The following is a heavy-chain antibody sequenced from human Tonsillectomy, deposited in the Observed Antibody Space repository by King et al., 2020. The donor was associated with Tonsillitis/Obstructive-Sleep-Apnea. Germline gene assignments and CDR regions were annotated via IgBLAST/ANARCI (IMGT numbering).Heavy chain of an antibody. CDR3: PTRFGEYCRGGACYYGLDV. Sequence: VQLVESGGGLVKPGGSLRLSCVASGFAFNKAWMNWVRQAPGKGLEWVGRLKSKTDGGTTDYAAPVKGRFTISRDDSKNTLYLQMNSLKIEDTAVYYCPTRFGEYCRGGACYYGLDVWGQGTAVTVSS. CDR2: LKSKTDGGTT. CDR1: GFAFNKAW. D-gene: IGHD2-15*01. J-gene: IGHJ6*02. V-gene: IGHV3-15*07.